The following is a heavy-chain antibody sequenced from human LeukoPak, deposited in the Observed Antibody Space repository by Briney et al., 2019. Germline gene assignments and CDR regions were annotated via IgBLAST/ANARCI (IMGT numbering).Heavy chain of an antibody. CDR2: ISGSGGST. Sequence: GGSLRLSCAVSGVTFSRYAMSWVRQAPGKGLEWVSAISGSGGSTYYADSVKGRFTISRDNSKNTLYLQMNSLRAEDTAVYYCAKGGSIAVAEYYFDYWGQGTLVTVSS. CDR1: GVTFSRYA. D-gene: IGHD6-19*01. J-gene: IGHJ4*02. V-gene: IGHV3-23*01. CDR3: AKGGSIAVAEYYFDY.